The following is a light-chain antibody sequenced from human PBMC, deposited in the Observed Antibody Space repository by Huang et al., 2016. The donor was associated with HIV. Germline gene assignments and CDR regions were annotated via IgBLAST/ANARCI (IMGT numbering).Light chain of an antibody. Sequence: DIQMTQSPSSLSASVGDRVTITCRASHRINSYLSWYQQKAGKAPTLLIFSASTLRSGVPSRFSGSGSATEYTLTISSLQPEDFATYFCQQSYTAPWTFGQGTKVEF. CDR1: HRINSY. CDR2: SAS. V-gene: IGKV1-39*01. CDR3: QQSYTAPWT. J-gene: IGKJ1*01.